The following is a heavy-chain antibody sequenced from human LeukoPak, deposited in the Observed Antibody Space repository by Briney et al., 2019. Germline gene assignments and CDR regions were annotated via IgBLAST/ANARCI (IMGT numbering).Heavy chain of an antibody. J-gene: IGHJ5*02. V-gene: IGHV4-30-4*08. CDR2: IYYSGST. CDR3: ALGGYCSSTSCYGWNWFDP. Sequence: SETLSLTCTVSGGSISSGDYYWSWIRQPPGKGLEWIGYIYYSGSTYYNPSLKSRVTISVDTSKNQFSLKLSSVTAADTAVYYCALGGYCSSTSCYGWNWFDPWGQGTLVTVSS. CDR1: GGSISSGDYY. D-gene: IGHD2-2*01.